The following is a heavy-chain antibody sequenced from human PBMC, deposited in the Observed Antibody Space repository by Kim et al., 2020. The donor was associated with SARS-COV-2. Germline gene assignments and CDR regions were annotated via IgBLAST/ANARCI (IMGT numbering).Heavy chain of an antibody. J-gene: IGHJ4*02. V-gene: IGHV4-34*01. CDR3: ARGRYSSSWYVGPVAPY. CDR2: INHSGST. D-gene: IGHD6-13*01. Sequence: SETLSLTCAVYGGSFSGYYWSWIRQPPGKGLEWIGEINHSGSTNYNPSLKSRVTISVDTSKNQFSLKLSSVTAADTAVYYCARGRYSSSWYVGPVAPYGGQGTLVTVSS. CDR1: GGSFSGYY.